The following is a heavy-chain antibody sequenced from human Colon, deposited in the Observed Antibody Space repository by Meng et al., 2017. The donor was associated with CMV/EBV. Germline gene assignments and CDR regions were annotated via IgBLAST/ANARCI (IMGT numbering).Heavy chain of an antibody. V-gene: IGHV3-21*06. CDR3: ARDLLGPYRASFYYYYYGMDV. CDR1: GFIFSSYG. D-gene: IGHD5-12*01. Sequence: GGSLRLSCAASGFIFSSYGMNWVRQAPGKGLEWVSFFNSRGDETHYAESVKGRITILRDNDKSSLYQQMESLGVEDTGVYYCARDLLGPYRASFYYYYYGMDVWGQGTTVTVSS. CDR2: FNSRGDET. J-gene: IGHJ6*02.